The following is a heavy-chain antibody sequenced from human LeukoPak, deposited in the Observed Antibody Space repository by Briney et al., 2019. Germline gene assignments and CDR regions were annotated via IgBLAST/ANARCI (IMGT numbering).Heavy chain of an antibody. CDR3: ARGPGRSGSDY. CDR1: GFNFSDHY. D-gene: IGHD6-19*01. Sequence: GGSLRLSCAASGFNFSDHYMTWVRQAPGKGLEWLSYISGSGSDIDYAGSVKGRFTISRDNAKNSLYLQMNSLRAEDTAVYYCARGPGRSGSDYWGQGTLVTVSS. CDR2: ISGSGSDI. V-gene: IGHV3-11*01. J-gene: IGHJ4*02.